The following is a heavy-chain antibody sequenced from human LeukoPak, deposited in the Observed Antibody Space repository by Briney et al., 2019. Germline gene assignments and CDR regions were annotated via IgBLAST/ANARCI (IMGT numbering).Heavy chain of an antibody. Sequence: SETLSLTCTVSGGSISSGGYYWSWIREHPGKGLEWIGYIYYSGSTYYNPCLKSRVTISVDTSKNQFSLKLSSVSAPDTAVYYCARQKYSGDFWSGSSPDYMDVWGKGTTVPVSS. CDR3: ARQKYSGDFWSGSSPDYMDV. D-gene: IGHD3-3*01. CDR2: IYYSGST. J-gene: IGHJ6*03. CDR1: GGSISSGGYY. V-gene: IGHV4-31*03.